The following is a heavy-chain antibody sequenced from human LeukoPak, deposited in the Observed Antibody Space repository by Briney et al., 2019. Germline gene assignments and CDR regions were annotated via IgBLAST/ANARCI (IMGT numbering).Heavy chain of an antibody. J-gene: IGHJ4*02. CDR3: ARQSYVGTTFDC. D-gene: IGHD1-14*01. CDR1: GGSISSYY. CDR2: IYYSGST. Sequence: SETLSLTCTVSGGSISSYYWSWIRQPPGKGLEWIGYIYYSGSTNYNPSLKSRVTISVDTSKNQFSLKLSSVTAADTAVYYCARQSYVGTTFDCWGQGTLVTVSS. V-gene: IGHV4-59*01.